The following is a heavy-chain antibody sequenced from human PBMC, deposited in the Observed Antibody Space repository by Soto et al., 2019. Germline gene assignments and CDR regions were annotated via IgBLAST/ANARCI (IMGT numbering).Heavy chain of an antibody. D-gene: IGHD5-12*01. J-gene: IGHJ6*02. CDR3: ARLSRDGYNGGLDYYYGMDV. Sequence: PVDSLKISCKGSGYSFTSYWISRVRQMPGKGLEWMGRIDPSDSYTNYSPSFQGHVTISADKSISTAYLQWSSLKASDTAMYYCARLSRDGYNGGLDYYYGMDVWGQGTRVTVSS. CDR1: GYSFTSYW. CDR2: IDPSDSYT. V-gene: IGHV5-10-1*01.